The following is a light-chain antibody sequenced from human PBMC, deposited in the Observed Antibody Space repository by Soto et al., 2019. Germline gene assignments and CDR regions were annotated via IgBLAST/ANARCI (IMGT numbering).Light chain of an antibody. V-gene: IGKV2-30*01. J-gene: IGKJ4*01. CDR2: RVS. Sequence: DVVMTQSQLSLPVTLGQPASISCRSSQGLVYSDGNTYLNWFQQRPGQTPRRLIYRVSSRDARVPERFSGSGSCTEFTLKITRVAAVYFGVYCCMHGTQFPLTCGGATRVELK. CDR1: QGLVYSDGNTY. CDR3: MHGTQFPLT.